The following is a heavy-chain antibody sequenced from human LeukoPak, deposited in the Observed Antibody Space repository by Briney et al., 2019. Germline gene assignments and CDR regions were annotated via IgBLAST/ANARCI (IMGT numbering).Heavy chain of an antibody. V-gene: IGHV3-23*01. CDR2: LSVSGDNA. CDR3: AMDRGY. Sequence: PGGSLRLSCVASGFNFSVYPMTWVRQAPGKGLEWVSALSVSGDNAHYADYVKGRFTISRDNSKSTLYLHMNSLRAEDTAIYYCAMDRGYWGQGTLVTVSS. J-gene: IGHJ4*02. D-gene: IGHD2-15*01. CDR1: GFNFSVYP.